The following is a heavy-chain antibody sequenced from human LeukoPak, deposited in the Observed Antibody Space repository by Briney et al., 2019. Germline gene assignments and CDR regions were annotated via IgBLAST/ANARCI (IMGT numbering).Heavy chain of an antibody. CDR1: GFTFSGSD. Sequence: GGSLRLSCAASGFTFSGSDMHWVRQAPGKGLEWVSDISGSGGSTYYADSVQGRFTISRDNSNNTLYLQMNSLRAEDTAVYYCAKDRVVVVAATLDYWGQGTLVTVSS. CDR2: ISGSGGST. CDR3: AKDRVVVVAATLDY. D-gene: IGHD2-15*01. V-gene: IGHV3-23*01. J-gene: IGHJ4*02.